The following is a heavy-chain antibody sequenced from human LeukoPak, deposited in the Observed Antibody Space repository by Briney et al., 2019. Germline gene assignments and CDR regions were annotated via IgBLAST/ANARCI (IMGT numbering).Heavy chain of an antibody. CDR1: GFPFSSYS. V-gene: IGHV3-21*01. CDR2: ISSSSSYI. D-gene: IGHD3-10*01. CDR3: ARDLAGYYYYYGMDV. Sequence: GGALRLSCAASGFPFSSYSRNSVRQAPAKGLEWVSSISSSSSYIYYAESVKGRFTISRDNAKNSLYLQMNSLRAEDTAGYYCARDLAGYYYYYGMDVWGQGTTVTVSS. J-gene: IGHJ6*02.